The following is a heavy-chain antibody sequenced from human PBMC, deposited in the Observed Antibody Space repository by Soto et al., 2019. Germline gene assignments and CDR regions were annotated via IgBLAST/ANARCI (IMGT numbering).Heavy chain of an antibody. J-gene: IGHJ4*02. Sequence: SETLSLTCTVSGGSISSGDYYWSWIRQPPGKGLEWIGYIFYSGSTYYNPSLESRVTISVDTSENEFSLKLRSVTAADTAVYYCAREANWNYELGNYFDYWGQGTLVTVSS. V-gene: IGHV4-30-4*01. D-gene: IGHD1-7*01. CDR1: GGSISSGDYY. CDR2: IFYSGST. CDR3: AREANWNYELGNYFDY.